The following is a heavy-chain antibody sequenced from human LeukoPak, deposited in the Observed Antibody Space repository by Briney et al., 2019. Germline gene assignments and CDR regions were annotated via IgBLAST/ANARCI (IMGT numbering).Heavy chain of an antibody. CDR3: GRGYRSSWFHGDY. CDR2: IYYNGNT. Sequence: WETLSLNCTVSGGSVSSGSYFWSWIPQPPGKELQGIGFIYYNGNTNSSPSLKSRVTISVDTSKSQFSLKLTSVTAAATAVYYCGRGYRSSWFHGDYWGQGTLVTVSS. V-gene: IGHV4-61*01. D-gene: IGHD6-13*01. J-gene: IGHJ4*02. CDR1: GGSVSSGSYF.